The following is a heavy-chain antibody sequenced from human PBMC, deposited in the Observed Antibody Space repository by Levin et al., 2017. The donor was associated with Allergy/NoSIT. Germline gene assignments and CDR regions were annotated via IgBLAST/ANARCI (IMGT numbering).Heavy chain of an antibody. D-gene: IGHD6-19*01. CDR1: GFTFSSCW. V-gene: IGHV3-7*03. Sequence: GGSLRLSCAASGFTFSSCWMTWVRQAPGKGLEWVANIKEDGSQKYYADSVKGLFTISRDNANNSLYLQMNYLGVDDTAVYHCARDTTLAGEAWGQGTLVTVSS. CDR2: IKEDGSQK. J-gene: IGHJ5*02. CDR3: ARDTTLAGEA.